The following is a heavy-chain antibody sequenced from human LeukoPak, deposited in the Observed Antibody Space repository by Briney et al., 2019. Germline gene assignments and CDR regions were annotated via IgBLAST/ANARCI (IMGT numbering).Heavy chain of an antibody. CDR2: INPNSGGT. CDR3: ARLGALSGSYYFDY. CDR1: GYTFTGYY. J-gene: IGHJ4*02. Sequence: ASVKVSCKASGYTFTGYYMHWVRQAPGQGLEGMGWINPNSGGTNYAQKFQGRVTMTRDTSISTAYMELSRLRSDDTAVYYCARLGALSGSYYFDYWGQGTLVTVSS. V-gene: IGHV1-2*02. D-gene: IGHD1-26*01.